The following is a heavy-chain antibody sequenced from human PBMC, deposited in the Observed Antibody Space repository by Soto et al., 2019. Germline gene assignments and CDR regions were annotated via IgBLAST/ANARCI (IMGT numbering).Heavy chain of an antibody. D-gene: IGHD3-3*01. Sequence: GASVKVSCKASGYTFTGYYMHWVRQAPGQGLEWMGWINPNSGGTNYAQKFQGWVTMTRDTSISTAYMELSRLRSDDTAVYYCARDSRRLRFLEWSYGMDVWGQGTTVTVSS. CDR3: ARDSRRLRFLEWSYGMDV. CDR1: GYTFTGYY. J-gene: IGHJ6*02. V-gene: IGHV1-2*04. CDR2: INPNSGGT.